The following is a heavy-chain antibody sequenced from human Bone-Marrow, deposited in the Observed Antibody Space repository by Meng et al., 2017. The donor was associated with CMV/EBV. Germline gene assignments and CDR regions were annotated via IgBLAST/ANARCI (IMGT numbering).Heavy chain of an antibody. CDR3: ARDQDF. CDR2: ISGNGRTT. CDR1: GFLFTDYW. Sequence: GGSLRLSCAASGFLFTDYWMHWVRQAPGNGLVWVSRISGNGRTTNYADSVKGRFLISRDNTKNTVYLQMNSLSAEDTALYWCARDQDFRGQGTLVTVSS. J-gene: IGHJ4*02. V-gene: IGHV3-74*01.